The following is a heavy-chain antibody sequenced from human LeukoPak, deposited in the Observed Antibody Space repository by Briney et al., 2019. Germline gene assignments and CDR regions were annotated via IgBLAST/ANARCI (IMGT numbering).Heavy chain of an antibody. J-gene: IGHJ6*03. CDR2: ISSSSSTI. V-gene: IGHV3-48*01. CDR3: AKPLRSGEIWHYYYYMDV. D-gene: IGHD2-15*01. CDR1: GFTFSSYS. Sequence: PGGSLRLSCAASGFTFSSYSMNWVRQAPGKGLEWVSYISSSSSTIYYADSVKGRFTISRDNAKNSLYLQMNSLRAEDTAVYYCAKPLRSGEIWHYYYYMDVWGKGTTITISS.